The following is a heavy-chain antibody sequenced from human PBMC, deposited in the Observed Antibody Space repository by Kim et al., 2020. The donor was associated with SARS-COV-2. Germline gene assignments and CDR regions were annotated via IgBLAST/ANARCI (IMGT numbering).Heavy chain of an antibody. CDR1: GFTFNNYA. CDR2: ISGSGGST. Sequence: GGSLRLSCAASGFTFNNYAMSWVRQAPVEGLEWVSAISGSGGSTYYADSVKGRFTISRDNSKNTLYLQMNSLRAEDTAVYYCAKVLKPEYWYSSSWDGYYFDYWGQGTLVTVSS. J-gene: IGHJ4*02. V-gene: IGHV3-23*01. D-gene: IGHD6-13*01. CDR3: AKVLKPEYWYSSSWDGYYFDY.